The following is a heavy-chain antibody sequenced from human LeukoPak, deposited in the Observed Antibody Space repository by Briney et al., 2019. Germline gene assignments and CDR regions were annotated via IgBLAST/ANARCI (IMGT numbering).Heavy chain of an antibody. D-gene: IGHD2-15*01. CDR1: GGSISSSDYY. Sequence: PSETLSLTCTVSGGSISSSDYYWGWVRQPPGKGLEWIGSIYYTGSTSYNPSLKSRVTISVDTSKNQFSLRLSSVTAADTAVYYCARDPLVAASLYYFDYWGQGTLVTVSS. CDR2: IYYTGST. V-gene: IGHV4-39*07. J-gene: IGHJ4*02. CDR3: ARDPLVAASLYYFDY.